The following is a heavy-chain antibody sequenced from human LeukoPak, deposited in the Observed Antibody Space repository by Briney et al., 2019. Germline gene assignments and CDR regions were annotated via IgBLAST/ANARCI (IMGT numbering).Heavy chain of an antibody. Sequence: GGSLRLSRAASGFIVSSNYMSWGRQAPGMGLEWVSVIYSGGSTYYADSVKGRFTISRDNSKNTLYLQMNSLRAEDTAVYYCARSPWGITMIAEAWGQGTLVTVSS. V-gene: IGHV3-53*01. D-gene: IGHD3-22*01. CDR2: IYSGGST. CDR3: ARSPWGITMIAEA. J-gene: IGHJ5*02. CDR1: GFIVSSNY.